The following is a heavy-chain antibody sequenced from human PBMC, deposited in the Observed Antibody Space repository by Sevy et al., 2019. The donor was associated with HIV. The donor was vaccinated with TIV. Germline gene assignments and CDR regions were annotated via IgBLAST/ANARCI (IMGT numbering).Heavy chain of an antibody. CDR2: VRYSGSDK. D-gene: IGHD6-25*01. CDR1: GFTFSSYG. J-gene: IGHJ4*02. CDR3: AKDQRGYLDY. Sequence: GGSLRLSCAASGFTFSSYGMHWVRQAPGRGLEWVAFVRYSGSDKYYADPVKGRFTISRDYSKNTLYLEMNSLRAEDTAFYYCAKDQRGYLDYWGQGTLVTVSS. V-gene: IGHV3-30*02.